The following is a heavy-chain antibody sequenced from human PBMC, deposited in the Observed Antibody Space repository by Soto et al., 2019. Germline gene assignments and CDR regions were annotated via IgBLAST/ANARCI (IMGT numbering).Heavy chain of an antibody. CDR3: ASTYYYDSSGYYHGDDAFDI. J-gene: IGHJ3*02. CDR1: GGSISSSSYY. V-gene: IGHV4-39*01. D-gene: IGHD3-22*01. CDR2: IYYSGST. Sequence: SETLSLTCTVSGGSISSSSYYWGWIRQPPGKGLEWIGSIYYSGSTYYNPSLKSRVTISVDTSKNQFSLKLSSVTAADTAVYYCASTYYYDSSGYYHGDDAFDIWGQGTMVTVS.